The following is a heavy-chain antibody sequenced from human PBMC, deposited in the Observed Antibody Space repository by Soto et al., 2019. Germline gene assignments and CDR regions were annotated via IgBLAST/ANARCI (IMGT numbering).Heavy chain of an antibody. D-gene: IGHD2-15*01. CDR2: ISAYNGNT. Sequence: ASVKVSCKASGYTFTSYGISWVRQAPGQGLEWMGWISAYNGNTNYAQKLQGRVTMTTDTSTSTAYMELRSLRSDDTAVYYCARDFASRVVVAVDFDYWGQGTLVTVSS. J-gene: IGHJ4*02. CDR3: ARDFASRVVVAVDFDY. CDR1: GYTFTSYG. V-gene: IGHV1-18*01.